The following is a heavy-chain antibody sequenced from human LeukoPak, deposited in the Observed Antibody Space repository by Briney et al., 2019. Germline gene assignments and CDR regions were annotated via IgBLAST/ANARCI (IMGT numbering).Heavy chain of an antibody. J-gene: IGHJ3*02. CDR1: EFTFSTYG. D-gene: IGHD7-27*01. CDR2: IWYDGSEK. V-gene: IGHV3-30*02. CDR3: AKKLTGDKGGKAFDI. Sequence: PGGSLRLSCAASEFTFSTYGMHWVRQAPGKGLEWVAFIWYDGSEKYYTDSVKGRSTISRDNSKNTVYLQMNSLRAEDTAVYYCAKKLTGDKGGKAFDIWGQGTMVTVSS.